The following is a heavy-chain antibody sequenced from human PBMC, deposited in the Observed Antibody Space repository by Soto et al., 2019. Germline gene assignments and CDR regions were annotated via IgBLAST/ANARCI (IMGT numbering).Heavy chain of an antibody. J-gene: IGHJ1*01. D-gene: IGHD2-21*02. V-gene: IGHV4-30-4*01. CDR1: GGSISSGDYY. CDR3: ARGSTVVTAHEYFQH. CDR2: IYYSGST. Sequence: SETLSLTCTVSGGSISSGDYYWSWIRQPPGKGLEWIGYIYYSGSTYYNPSLKSRVTISVDTSKNQFSLKLSSVTAADTAVYYCARGSTVVTAHEYFQHWGQGTLVTVPS.